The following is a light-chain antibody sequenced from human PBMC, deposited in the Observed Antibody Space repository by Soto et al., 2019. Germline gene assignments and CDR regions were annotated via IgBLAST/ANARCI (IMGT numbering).Light chain of an antibody. CDR3: CSYASSSTRVI. V-gene: IGLV2-14*03. CDR1: GSDVGGYNF. Sequence: QSALTQPASVSGSPGQSITISCTGTGSDVGGYNFVSWYQQRPGKAPKLMIYDVNIRPSGVSNRFSGSKSGNTASLTISGLQAEDEADYYCCSYASSSTRVIFGGGTKLTVL. CDR2: DVN. J-gene: IGLJ2*01.